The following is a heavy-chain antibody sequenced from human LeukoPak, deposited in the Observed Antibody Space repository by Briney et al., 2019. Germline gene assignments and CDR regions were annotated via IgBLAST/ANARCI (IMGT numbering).Heavy chain of an antibody. D-gene: IGHD3-16*01. V-gene: IGHV3-7*01. Sequence: GGSLRLSCAASGFTFRIYWMNWVRQSPGKGPEWVASIKDSESEGYYVDSVKGRFTISRDNAKNTVYLQMNDLRDEDTATYYCVRGLGDYWGQGTLVTVSS. CDR3: VRGLGDY. CDR1: GFTFRIYW. CDR2: IKDSESEG. J-gene: IGHJ4*02.